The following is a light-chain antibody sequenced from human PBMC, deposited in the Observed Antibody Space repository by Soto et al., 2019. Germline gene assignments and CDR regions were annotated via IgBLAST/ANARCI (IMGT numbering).Light chain of an antibody. V-gene: IGKV3-20*01. CDR2: AIS. CDR1: HTISSSY. Sequence: NVLTQSPCTLSLSPGQRATLSCRASHTISSSYLAWYQQKPGQAPRLLIYAISDRATGVPDRFRGSGSGTDFTLTITRLEPEDFAVYFCQQYDSSPRTFGQGTKVDIK. CDR3: QQYDSSPRT. J-gene: IGKJ1*01.